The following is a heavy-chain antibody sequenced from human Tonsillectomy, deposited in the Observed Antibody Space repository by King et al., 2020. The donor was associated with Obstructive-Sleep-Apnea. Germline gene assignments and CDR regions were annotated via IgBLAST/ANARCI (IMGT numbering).Heavy chain of an antibody. CDR2: ISYDGSNK. CDR1: GFTFSNYA. CDR3: ASGGRVTTYFDF. D-gene: IGHD4-17*01. J-gene: IGHJ4*02. V-gene: IGHV3-30-3*01. Sequence: VQLVQSGGGVVQPGRSLRLSCAASGFTFSNYAMHWVRQAPGKGLEWGAVISYDGSNKYYADSVKGRFTISRDNSKNTLYLQMNSLRAEDTAVYYCASGGRVTTYFDFWGQGTLVTVSS.